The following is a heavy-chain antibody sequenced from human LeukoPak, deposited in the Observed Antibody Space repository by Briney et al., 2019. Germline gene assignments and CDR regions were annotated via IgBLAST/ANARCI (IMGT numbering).Heavy chain of an antibody. J-gene: IGHJ4*02. D-gene: IGHD2-15*01. CDR1: GGSFSGYY. Sequence: SETLSLTCAVYGGSFSGYYWSWIRQPPGKGLEWIGEINHSGSTNYNPSLKSRVTISVDTSKNQFSLKLSSVTAADTAVYYCASSFIFHNLGYCSGGSCYSGRPGNYYFDYWGQGTLVTVSS. CDR3: ASSFIFHNLGYCSGGSCYSGRPGNYYFDY. CDR2: INHSGST. V-gene: IGHV4-34*01.